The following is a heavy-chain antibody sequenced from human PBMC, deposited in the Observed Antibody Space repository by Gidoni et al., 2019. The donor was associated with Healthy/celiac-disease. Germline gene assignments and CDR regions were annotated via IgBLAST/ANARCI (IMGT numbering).Heavy chain of an antibody. V-gene: IGHV1-18*01. D-gene: IGHD2-8*01. CDR3: ARGGVGALDYYYYGMDV. CDR2: ISDYNGNK. Sequence: QVQLVQSGAAVKKPGASVKVSCKASGYTFTSYGTSWVRQAPGQGLEWMGWISDYNGNKNYAQKLQGRVTMTTDTSTRTAYMELRSLRSDDTAVYYCARGGVGALDYYYYGMDVWGQGTTVTVSS. J-gene: IGHJ6*02. CDR1: GYTFTSYG.